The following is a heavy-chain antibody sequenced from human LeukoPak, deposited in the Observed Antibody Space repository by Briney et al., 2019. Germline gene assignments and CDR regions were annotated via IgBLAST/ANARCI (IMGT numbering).Heavy chain of an antibody. Sequence: GGSLRLSCAVSGFTVSGDYMSWVRQAPGKGLEWVSVMYDGGATYYADSVKGRFTISRDNSKNTLYLQMNSQRVEDTAVYYCARHDWFDPWGHGTLVTVSS. V-gene: IGHV3-53*01. CDR2: MYDGGAT. CDR1: GFTVSGDY. J-gene: IGHJ5*02. CDR3: ARHDWFDP. D-gene: IGHD3-3*01.